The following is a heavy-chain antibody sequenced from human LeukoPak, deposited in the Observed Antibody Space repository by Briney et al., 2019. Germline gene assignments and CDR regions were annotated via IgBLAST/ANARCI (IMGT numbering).Heavy chain of an antibody. CDR3: AKDQSWGDDAFDI. D-gene: IGHD1-26*01. V-gene: IGHV3-30*18. J-gene: IGHJ3*02. CDR1: GFTFSSYG. Sequence: GGSLRLSCAASGFTFSSYGMHWVRQAPGKGLEWVAVISYDGSNKYYADSVKGRFTISRDNSKNTLYLQMNSLRAEDTAVYYCAKDQSWGDDAFDIWGQGTMVTVSS. CDR2: ISYDGSNK.